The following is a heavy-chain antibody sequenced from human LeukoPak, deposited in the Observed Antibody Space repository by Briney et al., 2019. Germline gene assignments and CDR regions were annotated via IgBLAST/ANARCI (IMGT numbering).Heavy chain of an antibody. CDR1: GVSISTSTNY. CDR3: ARQGGWGGAAFLIEF. D-gene: IGHD1-26*01. J-gene: IGHJ4*02. CDR2: MFYRGST. V-gene: IGHV4-39*01. Sequence: SETLSLTCSVSGVSISTSTNYWAWIRQPPGKGLEWIGSMFYRGSTYYNPSLRSRVTISVDTSKNQFSLKLSSVTASDTAIFYCARQGGWGGAAFLIEFWGQGTLVTVSS.